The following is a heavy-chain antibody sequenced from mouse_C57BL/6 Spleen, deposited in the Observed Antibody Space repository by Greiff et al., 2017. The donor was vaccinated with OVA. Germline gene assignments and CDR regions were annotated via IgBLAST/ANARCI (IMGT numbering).Heavy chain of an antibody. Sequence: QVQLQQPGAELVKPGASVKLSCKASGYTFTSYWMHWVKQRPGQGLEWIGMIHPNSGSTNYNEKFKSKATLTVDKSSSTAYMQLSSLTSEDSAVYYCARKNYSNHWYFDVWGTGTTVTVSS. CDR2: IHPNSGST. J-gene: IGHJ1*03. CDR3: ARKNYSNHWYFDV. V-gene: IGHV1-64*01. CDR1: GYTFTSYW. D-gene: IGHD2-5*01.